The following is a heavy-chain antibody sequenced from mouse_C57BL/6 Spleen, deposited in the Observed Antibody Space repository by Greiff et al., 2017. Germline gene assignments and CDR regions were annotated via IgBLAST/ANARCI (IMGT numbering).Heavy chain of an antibody. V-gene: IGHV1-81*01. CDR2: YYPRSGNN. J-gene: IGHJ4*01. CDR1: GYTFTSYG. Sequence: QVQLQQSGAELARPGASVKLSCKASGYTFTSYGLSWVKQRTGQGLEWIGEYYPRSGNNYYNETFKGKATLTADKSSSPSYMELSSLTSEDSAVYYCARDDSSLYYYAMDYWGQGTSVTVSS. CDR3: ARDDSSLYYYAMDY. D-gene: IGHD1-1*01.